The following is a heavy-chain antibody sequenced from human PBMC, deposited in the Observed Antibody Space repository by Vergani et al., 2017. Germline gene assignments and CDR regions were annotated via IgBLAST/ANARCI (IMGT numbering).Heavy chain of an antibody. Sequence: QVQLQESGPGLVKPSETLSLTCTVSGGSISSYYWSWIRQPPGKGLEWIGYIYYSGSTNYNPSLKSRVTISVDTSKNQFSLNLSSVTAADTAVYYCASTPANKRGLRRNWYFDLWGRGTLVTVSS. CDR3: ASTPANKRGLRRNWYFDL. J-gene: IGHJ2*01. CDR2: IYYSGST. CDR1: GGSISSYY. D-gene: IGHD1/OR15-1a*01. V-gene: IGHV4-59*01.